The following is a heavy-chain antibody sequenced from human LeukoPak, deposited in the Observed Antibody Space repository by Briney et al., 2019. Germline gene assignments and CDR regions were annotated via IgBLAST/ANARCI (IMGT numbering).Heavy chain of an antibody. CDR2: INPNSGGT. V-gene: IGHV1-2*02. D-gene: IGHD4-17*01. Sequence: ASVKVSCKASGYTFTGYYMHWVRQAPGQGLEWMGWINPNSGGTNYAQKFQGRVTMTRDTSISTAYMELSRLRSDDTAVYYCAKDKSVTQPGYFQHWRQGTLVTVSS. CDR1: GYTFTGYY. J-gene: IGHJ1*01. CDR3: AKDKSVTQPGYFQH.